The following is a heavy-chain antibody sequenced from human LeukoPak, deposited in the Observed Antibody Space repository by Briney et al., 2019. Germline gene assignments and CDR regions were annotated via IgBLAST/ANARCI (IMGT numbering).Heavy chain of an antibody. CDR2: IYYSGST. CDR1: GGSISSSSYY. D-gene: IGHD2-2*01. J-gene: IGHJ6*03. V-gene: IGHV4-39*07. Sequence: SETLSLTCTVSGGSISSSSYYWGWIRQPPGKGLEWIGSIYYSGSTYYNPSLKSRVTISVDTSKNQISLRLSSVTAADTAVFFCARIVVVRGPMEYYYYYMDVWGRGTTVIVSS. CDR3: ARIVVVRGPMEYYYYYMDV.